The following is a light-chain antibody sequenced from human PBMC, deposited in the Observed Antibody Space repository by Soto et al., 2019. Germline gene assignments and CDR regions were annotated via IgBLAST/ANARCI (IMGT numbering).Light chain of an antibody. V-gene: IGKV3-15*01. CDR3: QQYNNWPPT. CDR2: GAS. Sequence: EIVMTQSPATLSVSPGXRATLSCRASQSVTSNLAWYQQKPGHAPRLLIYGASTRATGIPARFSGSGSGTGFTLTISSLQSEDFAVYCCQQYNNWPPTFGQGTKVDIK. CDR1: QSVTSN. J-gene: IGKJ1*01.